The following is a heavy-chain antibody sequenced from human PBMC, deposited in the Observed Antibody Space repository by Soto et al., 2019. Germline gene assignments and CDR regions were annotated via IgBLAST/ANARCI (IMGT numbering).Heavy chain of an antibody. V-gene: IGHV4-31*02. CDR3: ARDVLRYFEWLAPPTGMDG. Sequence: VAGGTIVNVGGCRSWIRKHPGKGLEWIGYIYYNGRTHYNPSLKSRVTISVDTFKHQFSLQLSSVTAADTAVYYCARDVLRYFEWLAPPTGMDGWGQGNTVIVS. CDR1: GGTIVNVGGC. CDR2: IYYNGRT. D-gene: IGHD3-9*01. J-gene: IGHJ6*02.